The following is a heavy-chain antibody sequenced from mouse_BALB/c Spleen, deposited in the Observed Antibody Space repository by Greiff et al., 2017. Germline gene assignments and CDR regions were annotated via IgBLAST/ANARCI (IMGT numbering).Heavy chain of an antibody. V-gene: IGHV1-37*01. Sequence: LVKPGASVMISCKASGYSFTGYCMNWVKQSHGKSLEWIGRINPYNGDTFYNQKFKGKATLTVDKSSSTAHMELLSLTSEDSAVYYCGTGDYYGSSPFAYWGQGTLVTVSA. CDR2: INPYNGDT. CDR3: GTGDYYGSSPFAY. J-gene: IGHJ3*01. D-gene: IGHD1-1*01. CDR1: GYSFTGYC.